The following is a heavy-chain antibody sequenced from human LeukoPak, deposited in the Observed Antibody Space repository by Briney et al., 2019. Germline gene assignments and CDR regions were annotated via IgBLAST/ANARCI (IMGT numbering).Heavy chain of an antibody. J-gene: IGHJ4*02. CDR3: ARDSLRITGTIGY. V-gene: IGHV4-39*02. CDR1: GGSISSSSYY. D-gene: IGHD1-7*01. CDR2: IYYSGST. Sequence: SETLSLTCTVSGGSISSSSYYWGWIRQPPGKGLEWIGSIYYSGSTYYNPSLKSRVTISVDTSKNQFSLKLSSVTAADTAVYYCARDSLRITGTIGYWGQGTLVTVSS.